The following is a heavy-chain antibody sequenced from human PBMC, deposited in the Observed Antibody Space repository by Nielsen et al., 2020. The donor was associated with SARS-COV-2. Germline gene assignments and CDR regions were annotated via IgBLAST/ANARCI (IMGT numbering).Heavy chain of an antibody. V-gene: IGHV3-7*03. CDR2: IKPDGSEK. Sequence: GGSLRLSCAASGFTFSSLWMSWVRQVPGKGLEWVADIKPDGSEKFYVDSVKGRFTISRDTAKNSVSLQMNSLRVDDTAVYYCATHFVLGWLDSWGQGTLVAVSS. D-gene: IGHD2-21*01. CDR1: GFTFSSLW. J-gene: IGHJ5*01. CDR3: ATHFVLGWLDS.